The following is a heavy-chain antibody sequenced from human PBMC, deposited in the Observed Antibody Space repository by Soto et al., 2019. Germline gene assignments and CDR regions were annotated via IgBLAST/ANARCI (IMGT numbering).Heavy chain of an antibody. Sequence: SETLSLTCTVSGGSISSGVYYGIWIRQHPGKGLEWIGYIYYSGSTCYNPSLKSRVTISVDTSKNQFSLKLSSVTAADTAVYYCARGPKYYYDSSGYHYWGQGTLVTVSS. CDR2: IYYSGST. D-gene: IGHD3-22*01. V-gene: IGHV4-31*03. CDR3: ARGPKYYYDSSGYHY. J-gene: IGHJ4*02. CDR1: GGSISSGVYY.